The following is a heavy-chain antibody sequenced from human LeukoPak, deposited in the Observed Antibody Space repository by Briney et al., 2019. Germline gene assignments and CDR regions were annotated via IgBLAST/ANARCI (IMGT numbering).Heavy chain of an antibody. CDR1: GFSFSSYS. Sequence: SGGSLRLSCAAPGFSFSSYSMNWVRQAPGKGLEWVSCISSGNIYIYYADSVKGRFTISRDNAKNSLFLQMNSLRAEDTAAYYCARDWNSMGYYYHMDVWGKGTTVTVSS. J-gene: IGHJ6*03. CDR3: ARDWNSMGYYYHMDV. D-gene: IGHD2/OR15-2a*01. CDR2: ISSGNIYI. V-gene: IGHV3-21*01.